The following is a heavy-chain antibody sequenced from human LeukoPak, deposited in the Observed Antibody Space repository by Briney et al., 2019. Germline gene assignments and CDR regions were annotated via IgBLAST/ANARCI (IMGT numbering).Heavy chain of an antibody. CDR1: GFTVSGHP. CDR2: IYRGGNT. Sequence: GGSLRLSCAASGFTVSGHPMSWVRQAPGKGLEWVSVIYRGGNTYYADSVKGRFTISRDNSKNTLYLQMNSLRAEDTAVYYCAKDPDRYSSFYYFDYWGQGTLVTVSS. D-gene: IGHD6-13*01. CDR3: AKDPDRYSSFYYFDY. J-gene: IGHJ4*02. V-gene: IGHV3-53*01.